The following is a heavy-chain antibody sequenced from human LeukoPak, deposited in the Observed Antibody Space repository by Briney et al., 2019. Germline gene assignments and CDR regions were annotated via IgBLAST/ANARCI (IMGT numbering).Heavy chain of an antibody. CDR3: AKGDGSFDY. J-gene: IGHJ4*02. V-gene: IGHV3-74*01. D-gene: IGHD3-16*01. CDR1: GLTFSSYW. CDR2: INNYGTST. Sequence: PGGSLRLSCEVSGLTFSSYWMHWVRQAPGKGLVWVSCINNYGTSTSYADSVKGRFTISRDNAKNTVYLQMNSLRAEDTAVYYCAKGDGSFDYWGQGTLATVSS.